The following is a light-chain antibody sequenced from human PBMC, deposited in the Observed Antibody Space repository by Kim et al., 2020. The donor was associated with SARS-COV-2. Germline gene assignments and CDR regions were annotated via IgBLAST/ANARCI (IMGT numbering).Light chain of an antibody. CDR2: GKN. CDR3: NSRDSNDNVV. CDR1: SLRSYY. V-gene: IGLV3-19*01. Sequence: VAVGHTVGITCQGDSLRSYYATRYPQKPGQAPILVIYGKNNRPSGIPDRFSGSSSGNTASLTITGTQAGDEADYYCNSRDSNDNVVFGGGTQLTVL. J-gene: IGLJ2*01.